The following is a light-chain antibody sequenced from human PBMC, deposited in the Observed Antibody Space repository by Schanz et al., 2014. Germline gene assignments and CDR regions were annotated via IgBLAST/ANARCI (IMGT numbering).Light chain of an antibody. J-gene: IGLJ3*02. CDR3: SSYTSSSTLRV. CDR1: SSDVGAYRY. Sequence: QSALTQPPSASGSPGQSVTISCTGTSSDVGAYRYVSWYQQHPGKAPKLIIFDVSNRPSGVSNRFSGSKSGNTASLTISGLQAEDEADYYCSSYTSSSTLRVFGGGTKLTVL. CDR2: DVS. V-gene: IGLV2-14*01.